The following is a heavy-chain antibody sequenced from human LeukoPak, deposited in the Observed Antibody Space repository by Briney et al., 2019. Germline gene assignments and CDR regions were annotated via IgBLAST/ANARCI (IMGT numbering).Heavy chain of an antibody. Sequence: SETLSLTCAVYGGSFSGYYWSWTRQPPGKGLEWIGEINHSGSTNYNPSLKSRVTISVDTSKNQFSLKLSSVTAADTAVYYCASRLMIAVAGSGRSDYFDYWGQGTLVTVSS. CDR2: INHSGST. V-gene: IGHV4-34*01. D-gene: IGHD6-19*01. CDR3: ASRLMIAVAGSGRSDYFDY. J-gene: IGHJ4*02. CDR1: GGSFSGYY.